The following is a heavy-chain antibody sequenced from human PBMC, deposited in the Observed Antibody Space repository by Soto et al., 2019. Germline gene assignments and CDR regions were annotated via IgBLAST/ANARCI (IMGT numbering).Heavy chain of an antibody. CDR1: GYSLSSGYY. J-gene: IGHJ6*01. D-gene: IGHD1-20*01. CDR2: MHHSGST. Sequence: SETLSLTCAVSGYSLSSGYYWAWIRQPPGKGLEWIASMHHSGSTYYNPSLKRRVTISVDTSKNQFSLKLSSVTAADTAVYYCARADNWNGYYYYGMDVWGQGTTVTVSS. V-gene: IGHV4-38-2*01. CDR3: ARADNWNGYYYYGMDV.